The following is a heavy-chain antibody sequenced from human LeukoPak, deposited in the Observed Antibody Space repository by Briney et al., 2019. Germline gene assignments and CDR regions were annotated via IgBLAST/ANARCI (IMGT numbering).Heavy chain of an antibody. J-gene: IGHJ5*02. CDR1: GYTFTSYG. D-gene: IGHD3-9*01. CDR3: ARNPRRTSYFELYWFDP. Sequence: ASVKVSCKASGYTFTSYGISWVRQAPGQGLEWMGWTSAYNGNTNYAQKLQGRVTMTTDTSTSTAYMELRSLRSDDTAVYYCARNPRRTSYFELYWFDPWGQGTLVTVSS. V-gene: IGHV1-18*01. CDR2: TSAYNGNT.